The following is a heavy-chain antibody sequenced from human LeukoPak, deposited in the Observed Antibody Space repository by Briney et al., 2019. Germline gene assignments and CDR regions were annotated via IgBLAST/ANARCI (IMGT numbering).Heavy chain of an antibody. Sequence: GGSLRLSCAVSGFTFSDHHMDWVRQAPGKGLEWVGRTRNKTKSYSTEYAASVKGRFTISRDDSTNSLYLQMNSLKTEDTAVYYCGRGLADWGQGTLVVVSS. CDR2: TRNKTKSYST. V-gene: IGHV3-72*01. J-gene: IGHJ4*02. CDR1: GFTFSDHH. CDR3: GRGLAD.